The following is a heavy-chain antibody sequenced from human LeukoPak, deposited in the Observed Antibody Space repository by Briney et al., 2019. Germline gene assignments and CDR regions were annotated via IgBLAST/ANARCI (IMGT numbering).Heavy chain of an antibody. CDR2: IYSAGST. D-gene: IGHD3-16*01. CDR3: VYESTSDY. CDR1: GFTVSNNY. J-gene: IGHJ4*02. V-gene: IGHV3-53*01. Sequence: PGGSLRLSCATSGFTVSNNYMSWVRQPPGEGLEWVSLIYSAGSTYYADSVKGRFTISRDNSKNTLYLQMNNLRAEDTAVYYCVYESTSDYWGQGTLVTVSS.